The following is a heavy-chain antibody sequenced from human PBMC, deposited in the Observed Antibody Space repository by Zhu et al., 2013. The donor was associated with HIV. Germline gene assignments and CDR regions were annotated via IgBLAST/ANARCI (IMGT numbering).Heavy chain of an antibody. V-gene: IGHV1-18*01. J-gene: IGHJ6*02. CDR2: ISAYNGNT. CDR3: ARAVLEKKDIVVVPAAIYYYGMDV. D-gene: IGHD2-2*01. CDR1: GYTFTSYG. Sequence: QVQLVQSGAEVKKPGASVKVSCKASGYTFTSYGISWVRQAPGQGLEWMGWISAYNGNTNYAQKLQGRVTMTTDTSTSTAYMELRSLRSDDTAVYYCARAVLEKKDIVVVPAAIYYYGMDVWGQGTTVTVSS.